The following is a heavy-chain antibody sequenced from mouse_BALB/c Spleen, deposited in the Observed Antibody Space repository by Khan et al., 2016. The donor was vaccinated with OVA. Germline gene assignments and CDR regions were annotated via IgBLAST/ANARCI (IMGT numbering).Heavy chain of an antibody. Sequence: QIQLVQSGPELKKPGETVKISCTTSGYTFTNYGMNWVKQTPGKDLKWMGWIKTNTGEPKYAEEFKGRFAFSLETSDSPAYLQIKNLKNDDSATYFLARESLRHYFDHWGQGTTLTVSS. CDR3: ARESLRHYFDH. J-gene: IGHJ2*01. V-gene: IGHV9-3*02. CDR1: GYTFTNYG. D-gene: IGHD2-12*01. CDR2: IKTNTGEP.